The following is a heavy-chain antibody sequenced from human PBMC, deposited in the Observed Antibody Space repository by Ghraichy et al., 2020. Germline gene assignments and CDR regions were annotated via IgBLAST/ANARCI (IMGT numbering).Heavy chain of an antibody. J-gene: IGHJ3*02. CDR1: GGSISSSNW. V-gene: IGHV4-4*02. CDR3: ARYCTGGVCLRDAFDI. D-gene: IGHD2-8*02. CDR2: IYHSGST. Sequence: SETLSLTCAVSGGSISSSNWWSWVRQPPGKGLEWIGEIYHSGSTNYNPSLKSRVTISVDKSKNQFSLKLSSVTAADTAVYYCARYCTGGVCLRDAFDIWGQGTMVTVSS.